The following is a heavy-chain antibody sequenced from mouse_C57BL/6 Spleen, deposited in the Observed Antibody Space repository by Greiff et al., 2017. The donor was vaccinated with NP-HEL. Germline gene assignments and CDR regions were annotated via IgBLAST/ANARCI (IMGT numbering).Heavy chain of an antibody. Sequence: VHLVESGPGLVAPSQSLSITCTVSGFSLTSYAISWVRQPPGKGLEWLGVIWTGGGTNYNSALKSRLSISKDNSKSQVFLKMNSLQTDDTARYYCARNSHGYYPYYYAMDYWGQGTSVTVSS. V-gene: IGHV2-9-1*01. J-gene: IGHJ4*01. CDR1: GFSLTSYA. CDR2: IWTGGGT. D-gene: IGHD2-3*01. CDR3: ARNSHGYYPYYYAMDY.